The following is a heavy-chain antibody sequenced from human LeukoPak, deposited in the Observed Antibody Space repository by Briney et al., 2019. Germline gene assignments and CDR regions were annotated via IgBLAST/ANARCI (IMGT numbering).Heavy chain of an antibody. Sequence: PSETLSHTCAVYGGSFSGYYWSWLRQPPGKGLEWIGEINHSGSTNYNPSLKSRVTIPVDTSKNQFSLKLSSVTAADTAVYYCAGSASSSWVDDYWGQGTLVTVSS. V-gene: IGHV4-34*01. D-gene: IGHD6-13*01. CDR3: AGSASSSWVDDY. CDR1: GGSFSGYY. CDR2: INHSGST. J-gene: IGHJ4*02.